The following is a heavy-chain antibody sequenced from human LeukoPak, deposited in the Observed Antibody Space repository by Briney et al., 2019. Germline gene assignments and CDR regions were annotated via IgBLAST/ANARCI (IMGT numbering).Heavy chain of an antibody. CDR3: AREWSGIVAGTIDY. V-gene: IGHV4-34*01. Sequence: PSETLSLTCTVSGGSISSYYWSWIRQPPGKGLEGIGEINHSGSTNYNPSLKSRVTISVDTSKNQFSLKLSSVTAADTAVYYCAREWSGIVAGTIDYWGQGTLVTVSS. CDR2: INHSGST. CDR1: GGSISSYY. J-gene: IGHJ4*02. D-gene: IGHD6-19*01.